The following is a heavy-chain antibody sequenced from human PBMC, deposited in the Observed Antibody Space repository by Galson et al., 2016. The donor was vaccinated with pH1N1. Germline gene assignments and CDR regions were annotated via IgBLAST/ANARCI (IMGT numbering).Heavy chain of an antibody. D-gene: IGHD4-17*01. CDR2: VNPGGSTI. V-gene: IGHV5-51*03. CDR1: GYIFTSQW. J-gene: IGHJ3*02. CDR3: ARQYDFGDYRGNAFDI. Sequence: QSGAEVKKPGESLKISCKASGYIFTSQWIAGVRQVPGKGLEWVGVVNPGGSTIRYSPSFQGQVTISSDKSIGTAYLQWISLRASDTAMYYCARQYDFGDYRGNAFDIWGQGTVVIVSS.